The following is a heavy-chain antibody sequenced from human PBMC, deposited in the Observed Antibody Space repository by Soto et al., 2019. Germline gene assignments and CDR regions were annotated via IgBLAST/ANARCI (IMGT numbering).Heavy chain of an antibody. CDR1: GFTFSSYG. CDR2: ISDGGGST. Sequence: GGSLRLSCAASGFTFSSYGMSWVRQAPGKGLEWVSVISDGGGSTFYADSVKGRFTISRDNSKNTLYLQMNSLRIEDTAVYYCARELERVFDYWGQGTLVTVSS. V-gene: IGHV3-23*01. J-gene: IGHJ4*02. D-gene: IGHD1-1*01. CDR3: ARELERVFDY.